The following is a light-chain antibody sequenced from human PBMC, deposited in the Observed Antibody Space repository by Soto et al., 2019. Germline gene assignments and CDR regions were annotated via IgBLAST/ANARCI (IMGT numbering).Light chain of an antibody. CDR1: QGISNY. V-gene: IGKV1-27*01. CDR2: AAS. J-gene: IGKJ4*01. CDR3: QEYKNAPLT. Sequence: DIQMTQPPSPLSASVGDRVTINCRASQGISNYLAWYQQKPGKVPKLLIYAASTLQSGVPSRFSGSGSGTDFTLTISSLQPEDVATYYCQEYKNAPLTFGGGTKVDI.